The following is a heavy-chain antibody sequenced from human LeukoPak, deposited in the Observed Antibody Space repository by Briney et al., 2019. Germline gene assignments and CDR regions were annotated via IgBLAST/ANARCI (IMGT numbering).Heavy chain of an antibody. V-gene: IGHV3-74*01. CDR2: INDGGTYT. CDR3: AREIKIQGFRAFDY. CDR1: GFAFTEYW. J-gene: IGHJ4*02. D-gene: IGHD3-10*01. Sequence: PGGSLRLSCAASGFAFTEYWMHWVRQTPGKGLMWVSRINDGGTYTAYADSVKGRFTVSRDNAANTLYLQMNSLRVEDTAIYYCAREIKIQGFRAFDYWGQGTLVTVSS.